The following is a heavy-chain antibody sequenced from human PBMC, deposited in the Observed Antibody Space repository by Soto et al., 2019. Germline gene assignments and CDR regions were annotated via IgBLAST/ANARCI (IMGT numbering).Heavy chain of an antibody. J-gene: IGHJ4*02. Sequence: QVQLVESGGGVVQHGRSLRLSCAASGFTFSSYGMHWVRQAPGKGLEWVAVIWYDGSNKYYADSVKGRFTISRDNSKNTLYLQMNSLRAEDTAVYYCARASGGGYGGYWGQGTLVTVSS. D-gene: IGHD4-17*01. CDR2: IWYDGSNK. V-gene: IGHV3-33*01. CDR3: ARASGGGYGGY. CDR1: GFTFSSYG.